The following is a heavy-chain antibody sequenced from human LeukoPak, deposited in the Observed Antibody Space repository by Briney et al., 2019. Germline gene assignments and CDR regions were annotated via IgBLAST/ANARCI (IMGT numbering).Heavy chain of an antibody. D-gene: IGHD5-24*01. V-gene: IGHV3-7*01. CDR2: VRENGKKK. CDR1: GFTFSNSY. CDR3: ARDRGRWLQLRSRYCMDV. Sequence: GGSLRLSCAVSGFTFSNSYMTWLRQAPGKGLEWVAGVRENGKKKYYVDSGKGRFTISRDNAKNSLYLQMNRLRAEDTAVYYCARDRGRWLQLRSRYCMDVWGKGTTVTVSS. J-gene: IGHJ6*03.